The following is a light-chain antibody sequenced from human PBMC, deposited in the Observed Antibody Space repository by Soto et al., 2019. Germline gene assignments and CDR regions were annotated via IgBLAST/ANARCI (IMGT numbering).Light chain of an antibody. CDR2: AAS. J-gene: IGKJ4*01. Sequence: IVMTESPCTLSEYVGDRVTITCRASQTISSWLACYQQKPGKAPKLLIYAASTLQSGVPSRFSGSGSGTDFTLTISSLQPEDFATYYCQQLNSYPLTFGGGTKVDI. V-gene: IGKV1-5*01. CDR1: QTISSW. CDR3: QQLNSYPLT.